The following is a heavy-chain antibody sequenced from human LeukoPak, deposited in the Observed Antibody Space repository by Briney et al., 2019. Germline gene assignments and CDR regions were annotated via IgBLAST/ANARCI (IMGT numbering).Heavy chain of an antibody. CDR1: GGSSSGYY. V-gene: IGHV4-34*01. Sequence: TSETLSLTCAVYGGSSSGYYWSWIRQTPLKGLEWLGQVNDSGSANYNPSLRSRVTMSVDTSKNQFSMKLTSVTAADTAVYFCASGYYDTVGFSPFDYWGQGTLVTVSS. CDR2: VNDSGSA. CDR3: ASGYYDTVGFSPFDY. D-gene: IGHD3-22*01. J-gene: IGHJ4*02.